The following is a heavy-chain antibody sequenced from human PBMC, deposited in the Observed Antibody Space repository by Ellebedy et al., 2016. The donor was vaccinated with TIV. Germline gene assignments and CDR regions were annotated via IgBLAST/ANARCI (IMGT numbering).Heavy chain of an antibody. V-gene: IGHV4-39*01. CDR2: VFYSGTT. CDR1: GDSITMSSYY. Sequence: MPSETLSLTCTVSGDSITMSSYYWGWIRQPPGKGLEWIGRVFYSGTTYYTPSLKSRFTISVDTSKNQFSLSLISLTAADTAVYYCARTDPWQPIDDWGQGILVSVSS. CDR3: ARTDPWQPIDD. D-gene: IGHD2-21*02. J-gene: IGHJ4*02.